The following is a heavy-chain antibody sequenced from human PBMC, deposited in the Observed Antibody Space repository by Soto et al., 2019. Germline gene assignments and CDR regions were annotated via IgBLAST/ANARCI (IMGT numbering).Heavy chain of an antibody. V-gene: IGHV3-11*06. CDR3: ATDDSSVLEYFDY. D-gene: IGHD3-22*01. CDR2: IISSTFYT. Sequence: PXGSLRLSCAASGVSFIDHYLSWIRQAPGKGLEWVSYIISSTFYTNYADSVKGRFTISRDNAKNSLYLQMNSLRAEDTAVYYCATDDSSVLEYFDYWGQGRLVTVSS. J-gene: IGHJ4*02. CDR1: GVSFIDHY.